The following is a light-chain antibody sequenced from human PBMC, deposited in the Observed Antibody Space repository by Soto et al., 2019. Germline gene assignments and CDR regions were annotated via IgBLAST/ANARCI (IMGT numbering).Light chain of an antibody. Sequence: DIQMTQSPSSLSASVGDRVTITCRASQSISSYLNWYQQKPGKAPKLLLYAASSLQSGVPSRFSGSGSGTDFTLTISSLQPEDFATYYCQQSYSTPITFGQGTRLENK. J-gene: IGKJ5*01. CDR1: QSISSY. V-gene: IGKV1-39*01. CDR2: AAS. CDR3: QQSYSTPIT.